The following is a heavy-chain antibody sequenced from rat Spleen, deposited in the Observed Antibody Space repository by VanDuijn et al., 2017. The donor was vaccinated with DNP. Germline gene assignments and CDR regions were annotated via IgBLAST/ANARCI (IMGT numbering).Heavy chain of an antibody. V-gene: IGHV5-7*01. J-gene: IGHJ2*01. Sequence: EVQLVESGGGLVQPGRSLKLSCAASGFTFSAYYMAWVRQAPKKGLEWVATINTSGSRTSYPDSVKGRFTISRDNAKGSLYLQMDSLRSEDTATYYCARPDYWGQGVMVTVSS. CDR3: ARPDY. CDR2: INTSGSRT. CDR1: GFTFSAYY.